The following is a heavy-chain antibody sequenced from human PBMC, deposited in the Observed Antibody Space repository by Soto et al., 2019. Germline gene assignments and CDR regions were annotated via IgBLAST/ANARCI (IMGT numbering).Heavy chain of an antibody. D-gene: IGHD3-22*01. J-gene: IGHJ3*02. CDR1: GYTLTELS. CDR3: ATNSITMIVVVPQLDAFDI. Sequence: GASVKVSCKVSGYTLTELSMHWVRQAPGKGLEWMGGFDPEDGETIYAQKFQGRVTMTEDTSTDTAYMELSSLRSEDTAVYYCATNSITMIVVVPQLDAFDIWGQGTMVTVSS. CDR2: FDPEDGET. V-gene: IGHV1-24*01.